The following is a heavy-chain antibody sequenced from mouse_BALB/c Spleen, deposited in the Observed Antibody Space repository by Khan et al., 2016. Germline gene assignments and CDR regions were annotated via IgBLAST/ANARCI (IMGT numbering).Heavy chain of an antibody. D-gene: IGHD3-2*01. V-gene: IGHV1-54*01. J-gene: IGHJ3*01. Sequence: QVQLQQSGAELVRPGTSVKVSCKASGYAFTNYWIEWVKQRPGQGLEWIGVINPGSGGTNYNEKFKGKATLTADKSSSTAYMQISSLTSDDAAFYYCARGPLGLPCFAYCGRGTLVTVSA. CDR2: INPGSGGT. CDR1: GYAFTNYW. CDR3: ARGPLGLPCFAY.